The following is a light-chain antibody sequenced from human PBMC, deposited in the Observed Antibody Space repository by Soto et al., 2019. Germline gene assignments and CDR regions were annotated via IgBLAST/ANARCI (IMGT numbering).Light chain of an antibody. J-gene: IGKJ1*01. CDR3: LKHNTFPWT. CDR2: GAF. CDR1: QGINDN. Sequence: DIQMTQSPSSLSASVGDRVTITCRASQGINDNLAWFQQKPGQVPKRLIYGAFSLQRGVPSRFSGSGSGTEFTLTISSLQPEDFATYYCLKHNTFPWTFGQGTKVDI. V-gene: IGKV1-17*03.